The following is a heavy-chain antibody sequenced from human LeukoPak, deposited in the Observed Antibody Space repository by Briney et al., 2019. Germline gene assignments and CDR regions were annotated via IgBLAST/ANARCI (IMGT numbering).Heavy chain of an antibody. V-gene: IGHV3-30*04. CDR3: ARDRRFLEWLLSYYFDY. CDR1: GFTFSSYA. J-gene: IGHJ4*02. D-gene: IGHD3-3*01. CDR2: ISYDGSNK. Sequence: PGRSLRLSCAASGFTFSSYAMHWVRQAPGKGLEWVAVISYDGSNKYYADSVKGRFTISRDNSKNTLYLQMNSLRAEDTAVYYCARDRRFLEWLLSYYFDYWGQGTLVTVSS.